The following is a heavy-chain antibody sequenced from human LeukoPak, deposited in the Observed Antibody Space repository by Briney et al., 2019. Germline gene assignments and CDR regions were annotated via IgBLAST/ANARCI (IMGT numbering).Heavy chain of an antibody. Sequence: GGSLRLSCAASGFTLSSYGMHWVRQAPGKGLEWVAFIRYDGSNKYYADSVKGRFTIFRDNSKNTLYLQMKSLRVEDTAVYYCAPRSTQTWGQGTLVTVSS. V-gene: IGHV3-30*02. CDR1: GFTLSSYG. D-gene: IGHD2-15*01. CDR2: IRYDGSNK. CDR3: APRSTQT. J-gene: IGHJ5*02.